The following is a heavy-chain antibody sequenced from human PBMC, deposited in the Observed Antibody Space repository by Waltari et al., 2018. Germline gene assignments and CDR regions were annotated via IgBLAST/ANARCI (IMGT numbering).Heavy chain of an antibody. CDR1: GFTFSSYA. CDR3: AKAPHYVWGSYRFHLDY. D-gene: IGHD3-16*02. CDR2: ISGRGGST. V-gene: IGHV3-23*01. Sequence: EVQLLESGGGLVQPGGSLRLSCAASGFTFSSYAMSWVRQAPGTGLAWVSAISGRGGSTYYADSGKSRFTSSRDTAKNTLFLQMNSRRAEDTAVYYCAKAPHYVWGSYRFHLDYWGQGTLVTVSS. J-gene: IGHJ4*02.